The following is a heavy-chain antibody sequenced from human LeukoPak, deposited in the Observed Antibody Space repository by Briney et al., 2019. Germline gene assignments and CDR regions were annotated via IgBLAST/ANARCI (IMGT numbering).Heavy chain of an antibody. Sequence: PGGSLRLSCAASGFTFSSYAMSWVRQAPGKGLEWVSAISGSGGSTYYADSVKGRFTISRDNSKNTLYLQMNSLRAEDTAVYYCAKDGRGYSSGRTDYWGQGTLVTVSS. CDR3: AKDGRGYSSGRTDY. CDR2: ISGSGGST. CDR1: GFTFSSYA. D-gene: IGHD6-19*01. V-gene: IGHV3-23*01. J-gene: IGHJ4*02.